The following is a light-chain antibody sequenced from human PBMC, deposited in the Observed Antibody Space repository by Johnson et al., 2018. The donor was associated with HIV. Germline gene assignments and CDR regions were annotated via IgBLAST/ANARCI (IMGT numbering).Light chain of an antibody. V-gene: IGLV1-51*01. CDR1: TSNIGSNY. CDR3: GTWDSGLGALYV. J-gene: IGLJ1*01. CDR2: DTN. Sequence: QSVLTQPPSVSAAPGQKINISCSGSTSNIGSNYVSWYQQLPGTAPKLLIYDTNKRPSGIPDRFSGSKSGTSATLGITGLQTGDEADYYCGTWDSGLGALYVFGTGTKVTVL.